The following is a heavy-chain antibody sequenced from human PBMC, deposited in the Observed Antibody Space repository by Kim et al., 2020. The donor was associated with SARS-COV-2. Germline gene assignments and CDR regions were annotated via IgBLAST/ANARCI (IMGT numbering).Heavy chain of an antibody. D-gene: IGHD5-18*01. J-gene: IGHJ4*02. Sequence: SETLSLTCAVYGGSFSGYYWSWIRQPPGKGLEWIGEINHSGSTNYNPSLKSRVTISVDTSKNQFSLKLSSVTAADTAVYYCARSGYSYGYFDYWGQGTLV. CDR3: ARSGYSYGYFDY. CDR2: INHSGST. CDR1: GGSFSGYY. V-gene: IGHV4-34*01.